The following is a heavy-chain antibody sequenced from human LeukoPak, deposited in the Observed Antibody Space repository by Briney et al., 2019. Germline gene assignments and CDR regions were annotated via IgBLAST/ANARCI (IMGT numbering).Heavy chain of an antibody. CDR1: GFTFSSYA. J-gene: IGHJ4*02. V-gene: IGHV3-23*01. Sequence: QTGGSLRLSCAASGFTFSSYAMSWVRQAPGKGLEWVSAISGSGSSTFYADSVKGRFTISRDNSKNTLYLQMNSLRAEDTAVYYCAREIIGAASAFDCWSQGTLVTVS. CDR3: AREIIGAASAFDC. CDR2: ISGSGSST. D-gene: IGHD3-16*02.